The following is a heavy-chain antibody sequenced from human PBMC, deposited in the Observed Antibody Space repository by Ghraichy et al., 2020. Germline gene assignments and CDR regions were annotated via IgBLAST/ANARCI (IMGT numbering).Heavy chain of an antibody. Sequence: GGSLRLSCAASGFTFSTYTMIWVRQAPGKGLEWVSSIAGGGSYIYYADSVKGRFTISGDNAKNSLFLQMNSLRAEDTAVYYCARVISTARADVWGPGTTVTVSS. CDR2: IAGGGSYI. CDR1: GFTFSTYT. V-gene: IGHV3-21*01. D-gene: IGHD3-10*01. CDR3: ARVISTARADV. J-gene: IGHJ6*02.